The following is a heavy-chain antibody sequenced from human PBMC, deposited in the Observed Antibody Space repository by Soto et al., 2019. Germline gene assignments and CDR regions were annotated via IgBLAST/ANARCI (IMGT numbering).Heavy chain of an antibody. D-gene: IGHD2-21*01. V-gene: IGHV1-18*01. CDR2: ISAYNGNT. CDR3: ARDPSIFRGLDY. J-gene: IGHJ4*02. CDR1: SLTFSRFG. Sequence: GAPVKVSCKAFSLTFSRFGISWGGQAPGQGLEWMGWISAYNGNTNYAQKLQGRVTMTTDTSTSTAYMELRSLRSDDTAVYYCARDPSIFRGLDYWGQGTLVTVSS.